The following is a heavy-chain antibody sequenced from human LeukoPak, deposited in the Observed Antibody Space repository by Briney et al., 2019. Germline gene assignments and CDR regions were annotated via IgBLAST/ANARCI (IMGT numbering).Heavy chain of an antibody. J-gene: IGHJ4*02. V-gene: IGHV3-9*01. CDR2: ISWNSGSI. CDR1: GFTFDDYA. CDR3: AKAGNYYYDSSGYFAY. D-gene: IGHD3-22*01. Sequence: PRGSLRLSCAASGFTFDDYAMHWVRQAPGKGLEWVSGISWNSGSIGYADSVKGRFTISRDNAKNSLYLQMNSLRAEDTALYYCAKAGNYYYDSSGYFAYWGQGTLVTVSS.